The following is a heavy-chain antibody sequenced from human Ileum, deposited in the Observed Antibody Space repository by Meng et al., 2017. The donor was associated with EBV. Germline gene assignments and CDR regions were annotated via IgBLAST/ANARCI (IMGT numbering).Heavy chain of an antibody. J-gene: IGHJ5*01. CDR2: IYYSGTS. Sequence: LLLLHSTLGLVMPSQTPPPTCTVSGGSISSTTHYWGWIRQPPGKGLEWIASIYYSGTSYYDPSLKSRVTISIDTSKNQFSLKLNSVTAADTALYFCASHYFYGSGAYRPFDSWGQGTLVTVSS. V-gene: IGHV4-39*01. CDR1: GGSISSTTHY. CDR3: ASHYFYGSGAYRPFDS. D-gene: IGHD3-10*01.